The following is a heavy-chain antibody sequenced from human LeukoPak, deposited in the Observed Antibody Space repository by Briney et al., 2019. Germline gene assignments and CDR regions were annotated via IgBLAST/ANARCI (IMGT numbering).Heavy chain of an antibody. J-gene: IGHJ6*02. V-gene: IGHV1-69*01. D-gene: IGHD6-19*01. CDR1: GGTFSSYA. CDR3: ARGDSGWYRYYYYGMDV. CDR2: IIPIFGTA. Sequence: GSSVKVSCKASGGTFSSYAISWVRQAPGQGLEWMGGIIPIFGTANYAQKFQGRVTITADESTSTAYMELSSLRSEDTAVYYCARGDSGWYRYYYYGMDVWGQGTTVTVSS.